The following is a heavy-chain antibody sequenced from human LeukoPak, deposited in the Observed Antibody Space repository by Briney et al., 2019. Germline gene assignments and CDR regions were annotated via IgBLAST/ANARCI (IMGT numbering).Heavy chain of an antibody. CDR2: ISYDGSNK. V-gene: IGHV3-30-3*01. D-gene: IGHD4-23*01. CDR3: ARDENPYGGNSGDDAFDI. J-gene: IGHJ3*02. Sequence: GGSLRLSCAASGFTFSSYAMHWVRQAPGKGLEWVAVISYDGSNKYYADSVKGRFTISRDNSKNTLYLQMNSLRAEDTAVYYCARDENPYGGNSGDDAFDIWGQGTMVTVSS. CDR1: GFTFSSYA.